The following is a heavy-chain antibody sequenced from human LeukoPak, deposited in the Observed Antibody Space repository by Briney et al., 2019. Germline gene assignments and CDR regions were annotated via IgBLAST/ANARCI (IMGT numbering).Heavy chain of an antibody. CDR3: ARHIDWSFDY. V-gene: IGHV3-7*01. CDR2: IKQDGSEE. Sequence: GGSLRLSCAASGFTFSTYWMTWVRQAPGKGLEWVANIKQDGSEEYYVDSVRGRFTISRDSAKNSLYLQMNSLRAEDTAVYYCARHIDWSFDYWRHGALVTVSS. D-gene: IGHD3-9*01. CDR1: GFTFSTYW. J-gene: IGHJ4*01.